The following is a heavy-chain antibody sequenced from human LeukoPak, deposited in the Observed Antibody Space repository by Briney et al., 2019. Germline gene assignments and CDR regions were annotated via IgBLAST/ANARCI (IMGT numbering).Heavy chain of an antibody. Sequence: PGGSLRLSCAASGFTFGNAWMNWVRQAPGKGLEWVGRIKSKTDGGTTDYAAPMKGRFTISRDDSKNTLYLQMNSLKTEDTAVYYCTTETLRMGYYYGMDVWGQGTTVTVSS. D-gene: IGHD3-16*01. CDR3: TTETLRMGYYYGMDV. CDR2: IKSKTDGGTT. V-gene: IGHV3-15*07. CDR1: GFTFGNAW. J-gene: IGHJ6*02.